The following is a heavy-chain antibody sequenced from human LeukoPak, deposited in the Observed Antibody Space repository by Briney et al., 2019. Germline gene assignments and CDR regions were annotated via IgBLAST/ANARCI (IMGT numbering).Heavy chain of an antibody. CDR2: INVGGETK. V-gene: IGHV3-48*03. CDR1: GFTISTYE. J-gene: IGHJ4*02. D-gene: IGHD1-1*01. CDR3: ARDQWGTRLD. Sequence: PGGSLRLSCAASGFTISTYEMDWVRQAPGKGLEWVSLINVGGETKTYAESVKGRFTISRDNAENSLYLQMNSLRAEDTAVYYCARDQWGTRLDWGQGTLVTVSS.